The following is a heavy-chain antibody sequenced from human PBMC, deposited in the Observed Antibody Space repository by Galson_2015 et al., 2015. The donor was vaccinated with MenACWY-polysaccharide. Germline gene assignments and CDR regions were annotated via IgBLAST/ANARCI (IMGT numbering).Heavy chain of an antibody. CDR3: ATNSYGYQYPFWYFDL. J-gene: IGHJ2*01. V-gene: IGHV1-69*13. CDR2: IIPIFGTA. CDR1: GGTFSSYA. D-gene: IGHD5-18*01. Sequence: SVKVSYKASGGTFSSYAISWVRQAPGQGLEWMGGIIPIFGTANYAQKFQGRVTITADESTSTAYMELSSLRSEDTAVYYCATNSYGYQYPFWYFDLWGRGTLVTVSS.